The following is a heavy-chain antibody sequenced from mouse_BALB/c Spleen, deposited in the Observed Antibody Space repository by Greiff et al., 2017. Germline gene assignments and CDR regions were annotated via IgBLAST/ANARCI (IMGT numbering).Heavy chain of an antibody. CDR1: GYTFTSYW. J-gene: IGHJ4*01. CDR3: TIAGGNYEDYAMDY. Sequence: QVQLQQPGAELVKPGASVKLSCKASGYTFTSYWMHWVKRRPGQGFEWIGEINPSNGGTNYNEKFKRKATLTVDKSSSTAYMQLSSLTSEDSAVYYCTIAGGNYEDYAMDYWGQGTSVTVSS. V-gene: IGHV1S16*01. CDR2: INPSNGGT. D-gene: IGHD2-1*01.